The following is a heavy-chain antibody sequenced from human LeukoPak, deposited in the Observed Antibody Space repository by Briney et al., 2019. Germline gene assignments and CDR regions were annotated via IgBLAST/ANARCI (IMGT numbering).Heavy chain of an antibody. CDR1: GFTFSSYA. CDR3: AKGIVGATRGADY. CDR2: ISGGGGST. J-gene: IGHJ4*02. V-gene: IGHV3-23*01. D-gene: IGHD1-26*01. Sequence: GASLRLSCAASGFTFSSYAMSWVRQAPGKGLEWVSAISGGGGSTYYADSVKGRFTISRDNSKNTLYLQMNSLRAEDTAVYYCAKGIVGATRGADYWGQGTLVTVSS.